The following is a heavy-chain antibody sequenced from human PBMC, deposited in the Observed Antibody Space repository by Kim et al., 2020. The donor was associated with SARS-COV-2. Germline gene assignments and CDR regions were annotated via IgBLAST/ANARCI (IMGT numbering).Heavy chain of an antibody. V-gene: IGHV3-30*09. CDR2: ISYDGSE. CDR1: GFTFSNHA. Sequence: GGSLRLSCAASGFTFSNHAVHWVRQAPGKGLEWVTLISYDGSEYFADSVKGRFAISRDNSKTTVFLQMNSLRAEDTAVYYCARGRYYFDIYTLDVWGQG. J-gene: IGHJ6*02. CDR3: ARGRYYFDIYTLDV. D-gene: IGHD3-22*01.